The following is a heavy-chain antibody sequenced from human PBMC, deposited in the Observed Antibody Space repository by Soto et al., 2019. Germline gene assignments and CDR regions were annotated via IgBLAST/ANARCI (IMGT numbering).Heavy chain of an antibody. Sequence: QVQLVQSGAEVKKPGASVKVSCKASGYTFTSYDINWVRQATGQGLEWMGWMNPNSGNTGYAQKFQGRVTMTRNTSISTAYMELSSLRSEDTAVYYCARGRLSSSWYSDAFDIWGQGTMVTVSS. D-gene: IGHD6-13*01. V-gene: IGHV1-8*01. J-gene: IGHJ3*02. CDR3: ARGRLSSSWYSDAFDI. CDR1: GYTFTSYD. CDR2: MNPNSGNT.